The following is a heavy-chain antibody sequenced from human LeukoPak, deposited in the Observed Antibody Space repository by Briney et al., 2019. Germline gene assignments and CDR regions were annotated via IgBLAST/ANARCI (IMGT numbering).Heavy chain of an antibody. D-gene: IGHD3-10*01. CDR3: ARERVLLWFGELPYYFDY. V-gene: IGHV4-34*01. CDR1: GGSFSGYY. CDR2: INHSGST. J-gene: IGHJ4*02. Sequence: SETLSLTCAVYGGSFSGYYWSWIRQSPGKGPEWIGEINHSGSTNYNPSLKSRVTISVDTSKNQFSLKLSSVTAADTAVYYCARERVLLWFGELPYYFDYWGQGTLVTVSS.